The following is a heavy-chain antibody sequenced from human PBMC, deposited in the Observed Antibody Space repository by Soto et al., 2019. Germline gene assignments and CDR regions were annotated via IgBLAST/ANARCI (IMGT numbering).Heavy chain of an antibody. J-gene: IGHJ5*02. CDR3: ARSPTWGNWFDP. D-gene: IGHD3-16*01. Sequence: GGSLRLSCAASGLNVSSNYMSWVRQAPGKGLEWVSVIYSGGSTYYADSVKGRFTISRDNSKNTLYLQMNSLRAEDTAVYYCARSPTWGNWFDPWGQGTLVTVSS. V-gene: IGHV3-53*01. CDR2: IYSGGST. CDR1: GLNVSSNY.